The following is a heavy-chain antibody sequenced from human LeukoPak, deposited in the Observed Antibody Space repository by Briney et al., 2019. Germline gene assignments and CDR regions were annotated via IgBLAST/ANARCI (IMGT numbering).Heavy chain of an antibody. CDR1: GFTFSSYA. CDR3: AKDQGWFGELSPFDY. V-gene: IGHV3-23*01. D-gene: IGHD3-10*01. CDR2: ISGSGGST. J-gene: IGHJ4*02. Sequence: SGGSLRLSCAASGFTFSSYAMSWVRQAPGKGLEWVSAISGSGGSTYYADSVKGRFTISRDNSKNTLYLQMNSLRDEDTAVYYCAKDQGWFGELSPFDYWGQGTLVTVSS.